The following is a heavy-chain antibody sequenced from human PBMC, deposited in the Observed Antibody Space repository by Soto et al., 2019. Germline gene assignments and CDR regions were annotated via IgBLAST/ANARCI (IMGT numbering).Heavy chain of an antibody. V-gene: IGHV1-69*01. CDR2: IIPIFGTA. CDR1: GGTFSSYA. CDR3: ARVVLTTVTTGWCDP. Sequence: QVQLVQSGAEVKKPGSSVKVSCKASGGTFSSYAISWVRQAPGHGLEWLGGIIPIFGTANYAQNCQGRVTITGDQSTSTAYREPSSLRSEETALYYCARVVLTTVTTGWCDPWGQGTLETVSS. J-gene: IGHJ5*02. D-gene: IGHD4-17*01.